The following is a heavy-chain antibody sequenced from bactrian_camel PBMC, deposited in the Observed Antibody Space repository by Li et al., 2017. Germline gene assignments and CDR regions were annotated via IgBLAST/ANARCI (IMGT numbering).Heavy chain of an antibody. D-gene: IGHD3*01. Sequence: HVQLVESGGGTVQAGGSLTLSGAGSGWPVRQWCMAWFRQSPGKEREGGAGIPSAGQISDAEGAKGRFTISQDAAKTTLTLQMNSLQPDDTAMYFCAAARTTYCFIDLPSTFTSSGQGTQVTVS. CDR2: IPSAGQI. CDR1: GWPVRQWC. V-gene: IGHV3S57*01. J-gene: IGHJ4*01.